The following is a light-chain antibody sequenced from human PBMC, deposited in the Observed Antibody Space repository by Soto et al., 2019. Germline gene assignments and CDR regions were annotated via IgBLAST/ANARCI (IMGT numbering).Light chain of an antibody. CDR3: QQYGSSPGT. CDR2: GTS. Sequence: EIVLTQSPGTLSLSPGERTTLSCRASQSLSSSYLAWYQQKPGQAPRLLIYGTSSRATGIPDRFSGSGSGTDFTLTISRLEPEDFAVYYCQQYGSSPGTFGEGTKVDI. J-gene: IGKJ4*01. V-gene: IGKV3-20*01. CDR1: QSLSSSY.